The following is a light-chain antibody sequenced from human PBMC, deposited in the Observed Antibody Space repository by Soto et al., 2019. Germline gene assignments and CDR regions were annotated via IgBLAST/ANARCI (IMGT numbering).Light chain of an antibody. CDR1: SSDVGGYNY. J-gene: IGLJ2*01. Sequence: QSALTQPASVSGSPGQSITISCTGTSSDVGGYNYVSWYQQHPGKAPKLTIYDVSNRPSGVSNRFSGSKSGNTASLTISGLQAEDEADYYCSSYTSSSTRDVVFGGGTKLTVL. CDR3: SSYTSSSTRDVV. V-gene: IGLV2-14*01. CDR2: DVS.